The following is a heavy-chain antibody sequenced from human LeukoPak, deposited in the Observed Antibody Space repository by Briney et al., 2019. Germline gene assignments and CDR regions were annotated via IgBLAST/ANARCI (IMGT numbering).Heavy chain of an antibody. CDR1: GGSISSYY. V-gene: IGHV4-59*01. Sequence: PSETLSLTCTASGGSISSYYWSWIRQPPGKGLEWIGYIYYSGSTNYNPSLKSRVTITVDTWKNQFSLKLTSVTAADTAVYYCARVAWYYYDSSGYSNWFDPWGQGTLVTVSS. CDR2: IYYSGST. D-gene: IGHD3-22*01. CDR3: ARVAWYYYDSSGYSNWFDP. J-gene: IGHJ5*02.